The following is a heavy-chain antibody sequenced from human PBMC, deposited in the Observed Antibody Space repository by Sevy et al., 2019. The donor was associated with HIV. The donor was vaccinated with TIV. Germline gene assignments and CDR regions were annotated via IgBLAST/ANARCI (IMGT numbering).Heavy chain of an antibody. CDR1: GGSFSGYY. D-gene: IGHD2-21*01. CDR2: INHSGST. V-gene: IGHV4-34*01. J-gene: IGHJ2*01. Sequence: SRTLSLTCAVYGGSFSGYYWSWIRQPPGKGLEWIGEINHSGSTNYNPSLKSRVTISVDTSKNQFSLKLSSVTAADTAVYYCARVVVVIATHWYFDLWGRGTLVTVSS. CDR3: ARVVVVIATHWYFDL.